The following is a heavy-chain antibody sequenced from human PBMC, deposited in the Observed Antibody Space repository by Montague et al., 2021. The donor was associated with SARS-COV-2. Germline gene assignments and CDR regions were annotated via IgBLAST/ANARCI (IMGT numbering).Heavy chain of an antibody. Sequence: SETLSLTCSVSGFSISSGYYWGWIRQTPGKGLEWIGSRYQSGATYYSPSLKRPVTILLDTSKNQFSLSLTSVTAADTAVYYCARSGVGIFDFSYFDSWGQGSLVIVSS. V-gene: IGHV4-38-2*02. CDR2: RYQSGAT. J-gene: IGHJ4*02. D-gene: IGHD3-3*01. CDR3: ARSGVGIFDFSYFDS. CDR1: GFSISSGYY.